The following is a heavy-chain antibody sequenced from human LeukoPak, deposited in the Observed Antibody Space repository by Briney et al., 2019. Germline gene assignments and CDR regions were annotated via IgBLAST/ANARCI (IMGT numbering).Heavy chain of an antibody. CDR3: AKSPYYDFWSGYYTKEVYFDY. J-gene: IGHJ4*02. CDR1: GFTFSSYG. V-gene: IGHV3-23*01. D-gene: IGHD3-3*01. Sequence: SGGSLRLSCAASGFTFSSYGMSWVRQAPGKGLEWVSAISGSGGSTYYADSVKGRFTISRDNSKNTLYLQMNSLRAEDTAVYYCAKSPYYDFWSGYYTKEVYFDYWGQGTLVTVSS. CDR2: ISGSGGST.